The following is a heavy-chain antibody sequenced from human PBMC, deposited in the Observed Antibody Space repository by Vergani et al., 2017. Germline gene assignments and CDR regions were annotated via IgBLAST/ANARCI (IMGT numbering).Heavy chain of an antibody. V-gene: IGHV4-31*03. D-gene: IGHD4-17*01. CDR2: IYYSGST. J-gene: IGHJ5*02. CDR1: GGSISSGGYY. Sequence: QVQLQESGPGLVKPSQTLSLTCTVSGGSISSGGYYWSWIRQHPGKGLEWIGYIYYSGSTNYNPSLKSRVTISVATAKNQFSLNLSSVTAADTAVYYCARGRATKDYGDYLNWFDPWGQGTLVTVSS. CDR3: ARGRATKDYGDYLNWFDP.